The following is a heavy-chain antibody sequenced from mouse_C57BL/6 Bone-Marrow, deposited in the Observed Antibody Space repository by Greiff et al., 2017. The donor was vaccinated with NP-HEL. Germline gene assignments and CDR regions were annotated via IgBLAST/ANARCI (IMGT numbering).Heavy chain of an antibody. V-gene: IGHV1-64*01. D-gene: IGHD3-2*02. CDR1: GYTFTSYW. Sequence: QVQLQQPGAELVKPGASVKLSCKASGYTFTSYWMHWVKQRPGQGLEWIGMIHPNSGSTNYNEKFKSKATLTVDKSSSTAYMQLSSLTSEDSAVYYCAREEAAQAPLDYWGQGTTLTVSS. CDR3: AREEAAQAPLDY. CDR2: IHPNSGST. J-gene: IGHJ2*01.